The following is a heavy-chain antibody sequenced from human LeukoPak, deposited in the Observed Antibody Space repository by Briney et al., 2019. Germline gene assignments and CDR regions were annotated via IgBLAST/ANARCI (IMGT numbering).Heavy chain of an antibody. CDR2: INHSGST. Sequence: SETLTLTCAVYGGSFSGYYWSWIRQPPGKGLEWIGEINHSGSTNYNLSLKSRVTISVDTSKNQFSLKLSSVTAADTAVYYCARNKIAVAGTPYYYYGMDVWGQGTTVTVSS. J-gene: IGHJ6*02. CDR1: GGSFSGYY. CDR3: ARNKIAVAGTPYYYYGMDV. D-gene: IGHD6-19*01. V-gene: IGHV4-34*01.